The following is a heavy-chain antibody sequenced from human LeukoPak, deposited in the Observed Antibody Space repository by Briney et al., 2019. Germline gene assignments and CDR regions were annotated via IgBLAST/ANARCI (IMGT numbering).Heavy chain of an antibody. V-gene: IGHV3-48*03. CDR2: ISSSGSAI. Sequence: GGSLRLSCAASGFTFSSYEMNWVRQAPGKGLEWVSYISSSGSAIYYADSVKGRFTISRDNAKNSLYLQMNSLRAEDTAVYYCARGSLQWFDYWGQGTLVTVSS. J-gene: IGHJ4*02. D-gene: IGHD5-24*01. CDR1: GFTFSSYE. CDR3: ARGSLQWFDY.